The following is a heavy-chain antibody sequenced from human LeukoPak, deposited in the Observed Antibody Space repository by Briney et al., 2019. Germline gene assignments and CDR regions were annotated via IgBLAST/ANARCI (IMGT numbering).Heavy chain of an antibody. Sequence: GASVKVSCKASGYTVTSYYMHWVRQAPGQGLEWMGILNPSGGSTSYAQKFQGRATLTRATSTSTVYMELSSLRSEDTAVYYCVRQETPHGNFDYWGQGTLVTVSS. V-gene: IGHV1-46*01. CDR2: LNPSGGST. CDR3: VRQETPHGNFDY. J-gene: IGHJ4*02. D-gene: IGHD1-26*01. CDR1: GYTVTSYY.